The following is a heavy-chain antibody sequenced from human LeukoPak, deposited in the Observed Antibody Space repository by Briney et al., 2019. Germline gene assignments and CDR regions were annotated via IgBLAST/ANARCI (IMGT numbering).Heavy chain of an antibody. CDR3: AKTYYYGSGSYSNYYYGMGV. CDR2: ISYDGSNK. J-gene: IGHJ6*04. V-gene: IGHV3-30*18. CDR1: GFTFSSYG. Sequence: PGRSLRLSCAASGFTFSSYGMHWVRQAPGKGLEWVAVISYDGSNKYYADSVKGRFTISRDNSKNTLYLQMNSLRAEDTAVYYCAKTYYYGSGSYSNYYYGMGVWGKGTTVTVSS. D-gene: IGHD3-10*01.